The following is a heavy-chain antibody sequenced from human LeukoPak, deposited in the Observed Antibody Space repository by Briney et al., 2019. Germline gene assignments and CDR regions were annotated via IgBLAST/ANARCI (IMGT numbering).Heavy chain of an antibody. CDR3: AKDINMVQGVFDY. Sequence: GGSLRLSCAASAFTFSSYAMSWVRQAPGKGLEWVSAISGSGGSTYYADSVKGRFTISRDNSKNTLYLQMNSLRAEDTAVYYCAKDINMVQGVFDYWGQGTLVTVSS. CDR1: AFTFSSYA. CDR2: ISGSGGST. D-gene: IGHD3-10*01. V-gene: IGHV3-23*01. J-gene: IGHJ4*02.